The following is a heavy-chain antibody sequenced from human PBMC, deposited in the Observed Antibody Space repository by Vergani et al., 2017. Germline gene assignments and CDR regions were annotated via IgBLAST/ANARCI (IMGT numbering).Heavy chain of an antibody. J-gene: IGHJ4*02. D-gene: IGHD6-13*01. V-gene: IGHV3-23*01. CDR1: GFTFSSYA. Sequence: EVQLLESGGGLVQPGGSLRLFCAASGFTFSSYAMSWVRQAPGKGLEWVSAISGSGGSTYYADSVKGRFTISRDNSKNTLYLQMNSLRAEDTAVYYCAKDPLPHRAGIAAAGTTHWGQGTLVTVSS. CDR3: AKDPLPHRAGIAAAGTTH. CDR2: ISGSGGST.